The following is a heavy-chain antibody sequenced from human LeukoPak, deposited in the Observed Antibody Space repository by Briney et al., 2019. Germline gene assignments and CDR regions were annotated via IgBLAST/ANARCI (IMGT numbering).Heavy chain of an antibody. V-gene: IGHV3-53*01. CDR3: ARDPPGIAASGTYY. D-gene: IGHD6-13*01. CDR1: GFTFTSYA. CDR2: IYSRGGT. Sequence: GGSLRLSCAASGFTFTSYAMNWVRQAPGKGLEWVSLIYSRGGTSYADSVKGRFTISRDSSKNTLFLQMNSLRVEDTAVYYCARDPPGIAASGTYYWGQGTLVTVSS. J-gene: IGHJ4*02.